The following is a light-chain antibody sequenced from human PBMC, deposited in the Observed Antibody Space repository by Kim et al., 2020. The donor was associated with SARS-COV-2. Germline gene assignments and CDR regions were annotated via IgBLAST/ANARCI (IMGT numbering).Light chain of an antibody. J-gene: IGKJ2*01. Sequence: SASVGDRVTITCRASQSISTYLNWYQHKPGKSPQVLIFGGSTLQSGVPSRFSGSGFGTDFSLTISGLQPEDFATYYCQNGFTPPFTFGPGTKLEI. CDR2: GGS. CDR3: QNGFTPPFT. CDR1: QSISTY. V-gene: IGKV1-39*01.